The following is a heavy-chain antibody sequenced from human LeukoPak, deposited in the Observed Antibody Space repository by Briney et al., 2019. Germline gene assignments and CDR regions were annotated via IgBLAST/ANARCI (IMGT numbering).Heavy chain of an antibody. CDR2: NNPSGGSN. J-gene: IGHJ4*02. D-gene: IGHD3-10*01. V-gene: IGHV1-46*01. CDR1: GDTFTSYY. CDR3: ARDSMVRGVIPKGYFDY. Sequence: ASVKVSCKASGDTFTSYYMHWVRQAPGQGLEWMGINNPSGGSNTYAQKFQGRVTMTRDTSISTAYMELSRLRSDDTAVYYCARDSMVRGVIPKGYFDYWGQGTLVTVSS.